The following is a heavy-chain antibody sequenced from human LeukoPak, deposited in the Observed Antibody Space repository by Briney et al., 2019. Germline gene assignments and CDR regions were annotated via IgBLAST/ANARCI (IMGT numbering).Heavy chain of an antibody. V-gene: IGHV1-69*13. J-gene: IGHJ6*03. CDR3: ARGSYDYGDYLSYYYYYMDV. CDR2: IIPIFGTA. D-gene: IGHD4-17*01. CDR1: GGTFSSYA. Sequence: ASVKVSCKASGGTFSSYAISWVRQAPVQGLEWMGGIIPIFGTANYAQKFQGRVTITADESTSTAYMELSSLRSEDTAVYYCARGSYDYGDYLSYYYYYMDVWGKGTTVTISS.